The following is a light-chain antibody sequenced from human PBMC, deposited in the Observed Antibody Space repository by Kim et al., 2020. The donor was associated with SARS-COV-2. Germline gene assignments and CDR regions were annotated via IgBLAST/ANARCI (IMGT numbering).Light chain of an antibody. CDR3: AAWDDSLSGPV. V-gene: IGLV1-47*02. CDR2: SNN. Sequence: GQSITIFCTGSSSNIGSNYVYWYQQLQGTAPKLLIYSNNQRPSGVPDRFSGSKSGTSASLAISGLRSGDEADYYCAAWDDSLSGPVFGGGTQLTVL. CDR1: SSNIGSNY. J-gene: IGLJ3*02.